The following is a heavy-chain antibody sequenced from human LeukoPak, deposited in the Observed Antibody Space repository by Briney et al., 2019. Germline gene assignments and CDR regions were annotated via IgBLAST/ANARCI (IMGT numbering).Heavy chain of an antibody. Sequence: AASVKVSCKASGYTFTSYDINWVRQATGQGLEWMGWMNPNSGNTGYAQKFQGRVTMTRNTSISTAYMELSSLRSEDTAVYYCASRIFYDFWSGYYIGGELDYWGQGTLVTVSS. CDR3: ASRIFYDFWSGYYIGGELDY. CDR1: GYTFTSYD. CDR2: MNPNSGNT. D-gene: IGHD3-3*01. J-gene: IGHJ4*02. V-gene: IGHV1-8*01.